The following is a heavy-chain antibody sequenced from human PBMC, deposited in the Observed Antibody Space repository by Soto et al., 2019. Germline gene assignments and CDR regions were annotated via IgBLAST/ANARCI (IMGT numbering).Heavy chain of an antibody. J-gene: IGHJ6*02. V-gene: IGHV4-34*01. D-gene: IGHD6-13*01. CDR3: ARRKGSSWYNYYYYGIDV. CDR1: GGSFSGYY. CDR2: INHSGST. Sequence: TLSLTCAVYGGSFSGYYWSWIRQPPGKGLEWIGEINHSGSTNYNPSLKSRVTISVDTSKNQFSLKLSSVTAADTAVYYCARRKGSSWYNYYYYGIDVWGHGTTVTVSS.